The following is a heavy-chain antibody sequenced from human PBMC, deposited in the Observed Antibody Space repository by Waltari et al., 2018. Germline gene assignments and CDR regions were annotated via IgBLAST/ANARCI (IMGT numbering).Heavy chain of an antibody. CDR1: GYNFTAYS. J-gene: IGHJ6*03. Sequence: EVQLVQSGAEVKKPGATVKIPCKASGYNFTAYSIPQGQQCPGKGLEWMGRGDPEDGETIYAEKFQGRVTITADTSTDTAYMELSSLRSEDTAVYYCATVDSYGDMDVWGKGTTVTVSS. D-gene: IGHD4-17*01. V-gene: IGHV1-69-2*01. CDR3: ATVDSYGDMDV. CDR2: GDPEDGET.